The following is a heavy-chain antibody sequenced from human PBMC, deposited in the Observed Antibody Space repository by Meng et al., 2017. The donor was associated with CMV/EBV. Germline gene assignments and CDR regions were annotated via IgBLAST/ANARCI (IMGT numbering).Heavy chain of an antibody. CDR2: IYGSGNT. CDR3: AREIPQAWAS. V-gene: IGHV3-66*01. CDR1: GFSVSSNY. J-gene: IGHJ5*02. D-gene: IGHD2-21*01. Sequence: QVLESRGGLVQPGGSLRLSCTASGFSVSSNYMSWGRQAPGKGMEWISIIYGSGNTYYGDSVKGRFTISRDNFRNTLYLQMNSLRAEDTAVYYCAREIPQAWASWGQGTLVTVSS.